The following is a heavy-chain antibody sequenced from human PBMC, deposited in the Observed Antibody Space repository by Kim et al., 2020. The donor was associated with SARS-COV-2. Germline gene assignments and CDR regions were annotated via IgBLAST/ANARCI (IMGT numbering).Heavy chain of an antibody. Sequence: ASVKVSCKASGYTFTTNYVHWVRQAPGKGLEWMGMINPSAGRTTFAQVFQGRVAMTGDTSTSTIYMELISLRSEDTAIYYCAREGGSGTNFYYLEYWGLG. D-gene: IGHD3-10*01. V-gene: IGHV1-46*01. CDR2: INPSAGRT. CDR3: AREGGSGTNFYYLEY. CDR1: GYTFTTNY. J-gene: IGHJ4*02.